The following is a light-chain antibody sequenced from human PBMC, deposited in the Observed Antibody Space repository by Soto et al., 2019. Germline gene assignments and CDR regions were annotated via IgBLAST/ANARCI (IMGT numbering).Light chain of an antibody. CDR1: QKISSSY. Sequence: EIVLTQSPGTLSLSPGDRATLSCRASQKISSSYLAWYQQKPAQAPRLLIFHASNRATGIPARFSGSGSGTDFTLTISSLEPEDFAVYYCQQRSNWPHTFGQGTRLEIK. CDR3: QQRSNWPHT. J-gene: IGKJ5*01. CDR2: HAS. V-gene: IGKV3D-20*02.